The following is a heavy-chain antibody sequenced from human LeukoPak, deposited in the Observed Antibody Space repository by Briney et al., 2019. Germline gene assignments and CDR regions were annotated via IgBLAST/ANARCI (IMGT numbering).Heavy chain of an antibody. Sequence: SQTLSLTCAISGDSVSSNSAAWNWIRQSPSRGLEWLGRTYYRSKWSTDYAVFVKSRITINPDTSKNQFSLHLKSVTPEDTAVYYCARMVGNSPDCWGQGTLVTVSS. V-gene: IGHV6-1*01. D-gene: IGHD2/OR15-2a*01. J-gene: IGHJ4*02. CDR1: GDSVSSNSAA. CDR2: TYYRSKWST. CDR3: ARMVGNSPDC.